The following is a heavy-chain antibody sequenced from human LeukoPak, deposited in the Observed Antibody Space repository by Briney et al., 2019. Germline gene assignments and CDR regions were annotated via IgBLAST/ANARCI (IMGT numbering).Heavy chain of an antibody. CDR3: AKGSHSSSSSDFDY. D-gene: IGHD6-6*01. CDR1: GFTFEEYY. CDR2: TSGSGSTQ. Sequence: GGSLRLSCAASGFTFEEYYMSWIRQAPGKGREWVSYTSGSGSTQYYAQSVKGRFTISRDNAKNSLYLQMNSLRAEDMALYYCAKGSHSSSSSDFDYWGQGTLVTVSS. V-gene: IGHV3-11*01. J-gene: IGHJ4*02.